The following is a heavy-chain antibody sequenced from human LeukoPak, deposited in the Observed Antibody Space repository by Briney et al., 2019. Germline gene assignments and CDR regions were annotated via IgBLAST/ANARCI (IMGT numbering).Heavy chain of an antibody. D-gene: IGHD1-1*01. CDR2: LIPIFGTA. CDR1: GGTFSSYA. J-gene: IGHJ6*03. V-gene: IGHV1-69*06. CDR3: ARDPTTGTTRYYYYMDV. Sequence: GASVKVSCKASGGTFSSYAISWVRQDPGQGLEWMGGLIPIFGTANYAQKFQGRVTITADKSTSTAYMELSSLRSEDTAVYYCARDPTTGTTRYYYYMDVWGKGTTVTISS.